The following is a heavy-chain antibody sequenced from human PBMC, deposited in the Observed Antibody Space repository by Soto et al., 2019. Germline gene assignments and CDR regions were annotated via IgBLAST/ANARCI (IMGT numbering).Heavy chain of an antibody. CDR2: ISAYNGNT. CDR3: ARSRMITFGGVIVIGQYYFDY. CDR1: GYTFTSYG. J-gene: IGHJ4*02. Sequence: QVQLVQSGAEVKKPGASVKVSCKASGYTFTSYGISWVRQAPGQGLEWMGWISAYNGNTNYVQKLQGRVTMTTDTSTSTAYMELRSLRSDDTAVYYCARSRMITFGGVIVIGQYYFDYWGQGTLVTVSS. V-gene: IGHV1-18*01. D-gene: IGHD3-16*02.